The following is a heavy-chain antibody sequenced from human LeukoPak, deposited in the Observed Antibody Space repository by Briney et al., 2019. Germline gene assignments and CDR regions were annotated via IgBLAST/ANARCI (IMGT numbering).Heavy chain of an antibody. Sequence: SETLSLTCTVSGGSVSSGSYYWSWIRQPPGTGLEWIGYIYYSGSTNYNPSLKSRVTITVDTSKNQFSLKPSSVTAADTAVYYCAVYSSSWSTFDYWGQGTLVTVSS. D-gene: IGHD6-13*01. V-gene: IGHV4-61*01. CDR2: IYYSGST. J-gene: IGHJ4*02. CDR3: AVYSSSWSTFDY. CDR1: GGSVSSGSYY.